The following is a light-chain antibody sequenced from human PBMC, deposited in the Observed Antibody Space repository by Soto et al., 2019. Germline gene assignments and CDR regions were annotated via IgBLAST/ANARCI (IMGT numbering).Light chain of an antibody. CDR2: EVS. CDR3: CSYAGSSTFDVV. V-gene: IGLV2-23*02. Sequence: QPVLTQPASVSGSPGQSITISCTGTSSDVGSYNLVSWYQQHPGKAPKLMIYEVSKRSSGVSNRFSGSKSGNTASLTISGLQAEDEADYYCCSYAGSSTFDVVFGGGTKVTVL. CDR1: SSDVGSYNL. J-gene: IGLJ2*01.